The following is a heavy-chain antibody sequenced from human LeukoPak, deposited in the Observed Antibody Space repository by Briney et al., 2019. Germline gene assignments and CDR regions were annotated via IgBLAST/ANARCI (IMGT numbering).Heavy chain of an antibody. CDR3: ARGGWYPESFQH. D-gene: IGHD6-19*01. CDR2: IYYSGST. Sequence: SETLSLTCFVSGVSISTSTYYWSWIRQPPGKGLEWIGYIYYSGSTNYNPSLKSRVTISVDTSKNQFSLKLSSVTAADTAVYYCARGGWYPESFQHWGQGALVTVSS. V-gene: IGHV4-61*01. J-gene: IGHJ1*01. CDR1: GVSISTSTYY.